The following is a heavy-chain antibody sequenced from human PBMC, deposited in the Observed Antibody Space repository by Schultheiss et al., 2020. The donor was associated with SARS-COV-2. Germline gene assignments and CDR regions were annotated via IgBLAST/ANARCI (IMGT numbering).Heavy chain of an antibody. CDR2: IWYDGSNK. Sequence: GGSLRLSCAASGFTFSSYAMHWVRQAPGKGLEWVAVIWYDGSNKYYADSVKGRFTISRDNSKNTLYLQMNSLRAEDTAVYYCARDGSSSPGGDYWGQGTLVTVSS. J-gene: IGHJ4*02. D-gene: IGHD6-6*01. CDR3: ARDGSSSPGGDY. CDR1: GFTFSSYA. V-gene: IGHV3-30*07.